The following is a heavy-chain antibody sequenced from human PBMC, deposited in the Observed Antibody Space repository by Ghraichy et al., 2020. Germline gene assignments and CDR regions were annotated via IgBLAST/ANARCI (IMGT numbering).Heavy chain of an antibody. J-gene: IGHJ4*02. D-gene: IGHD6-13*01. CDR2: ISGSGGST. CDR3: AKYGGSRPTPVSDFDS. V-gene: IGHV3-23*01. CDR1: GFTFSSYA. Sequence: GGSLRLSCAASGFTFSSYAMSWFRQAPGKGLEWVSAISGSGGSTYYADSVKGRFTISRDNSKNTLYLQMNSLRAEDTAVYYCAKYGGSRPTPVSDFDSWGQGTLVNVS.